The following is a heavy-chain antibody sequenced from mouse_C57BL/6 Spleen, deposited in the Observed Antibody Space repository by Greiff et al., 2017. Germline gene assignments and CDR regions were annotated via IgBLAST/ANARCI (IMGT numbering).Heavy chain of an antibody. CDR1: GYTFTDYY. CDR3: ARGSYDGPFYARDY. D-gene: IGHD2-3*01. Sequence: EVQLQQSGPELVKPGASVKISCKASGYTFTDYYMNWVKQSHGKSLEWIGDINPNNGGTSYNQKFKGKATLTVDKSSSTAYMELRSLTSEDSAVYYCARGSYDGPFYARDYGGQGTSVTVSS. CDR2: INPNNGGT. J-gene: IGHJ4*01. V-gene: IGHV1-26*01.